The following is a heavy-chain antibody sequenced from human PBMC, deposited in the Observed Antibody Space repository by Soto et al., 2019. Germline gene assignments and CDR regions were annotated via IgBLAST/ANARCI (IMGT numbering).Heavy chain of an antibody. J-gene: IGHJ5*02. Sequence: ASVKVSCKASGYTFTNYGISWVRQAPGQGLEWMGWISGYNGNTKYSQKFQGRVTITRDTSASTAYMELSSLRSEDTAVYYCARDAEKLLWFGELKNWFDPWGQGTLVTVSS. V-gene: IGHV1-18*01. CDR1: GYTFTNYG. D-gene: IGHD3-10*01. CDR2: ISGYNGNT. CDR3: ARDAEKLLWFGELKNWFDP.